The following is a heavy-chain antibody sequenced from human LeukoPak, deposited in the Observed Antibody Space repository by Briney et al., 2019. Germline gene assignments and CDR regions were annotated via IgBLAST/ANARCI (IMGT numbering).Heavy chain of an antibody. CDR1: GGSISSYY. CDR3: ARHYYSGSYYTFLY. CDR2: IYTSGST. D-gene: IGHD3-10*01. J-gene: IGHJ4*02. Sequence: SETLSLTYTVSGGSISSYYWSWIRQPAGKGLEWIGRIYTSGSTNYNPSLKSRVTMSVDTSKNQFSLKLSSVTAADTAVYYCARHYYSGSYYTFLYWGQGTLVTVSS. V-gene: IGHV4-4*07.